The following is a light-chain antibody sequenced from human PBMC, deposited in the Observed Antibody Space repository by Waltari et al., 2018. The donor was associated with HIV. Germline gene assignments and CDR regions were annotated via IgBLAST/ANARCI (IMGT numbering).Light chain of an antibody. J-gene: IGLJ2*01. V-gene: IGLV3-10*01. CDR2: EDS. Sequence: SYELTQPPSVSVSPGHTARITCSGDALQKKYAYWYQQKSGQAPVLVIYEDSKRPSGIPERFSGSSSGTMATLTISGAQVEDEADYYCYSTDSSGNGGVFGGGTKLTVL. CDR1: ALQKKY. CDR3: YSTDSSGNGGV.